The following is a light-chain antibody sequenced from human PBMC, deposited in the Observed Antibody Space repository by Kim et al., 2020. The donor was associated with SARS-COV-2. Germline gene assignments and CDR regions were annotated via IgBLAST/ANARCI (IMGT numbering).Light chain of an antibody. Sequence: SPGERATHSCRASQSVSTNLAWYQQKPGQAPRLLIHGANTRATGVPARFSGSGSGTEFTLTISSLQTEDFAVYYCQHYDNWPPWTFGQGTKVDIK. CDR2: GAN. CDR3: QHYDNWPPWT. CDR1: QSVSTN. J-gene: IGKJ1*01. V-gene: IGKV3-15*01.